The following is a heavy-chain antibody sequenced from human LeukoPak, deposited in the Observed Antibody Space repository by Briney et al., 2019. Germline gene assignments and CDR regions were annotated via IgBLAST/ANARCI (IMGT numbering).Heavy chain of an antibody. CDR2: IDTNSGGT. CDR1: GYLFTDYY. V-gene: IGHV1-2*02. CDR3: ARSRTPIYYYGMDV. J-gene: IGHJ6*02. D-gene: IGHD1-1*01. Sequence: ASVKVSCKASGYLFTDYYLLWIRQAPGQGLEWMGWIDTNSGGTYHEVTFQGRATVTRDTSISTVYMDLSSLRSDDTGLYYCARSRTPIYYYGMDVWGLGTSVTVSS.